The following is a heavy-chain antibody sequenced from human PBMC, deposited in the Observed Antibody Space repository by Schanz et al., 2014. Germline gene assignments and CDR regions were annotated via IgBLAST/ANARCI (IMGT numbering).Heavy chain of an antibody. V-gene: IGHV3-9*01. CDR2: ISWNSGTA. Sequence: EVQLVESGGGLIQPGGSLRLSCAASGFTFDDYAMHWVRQAPGKGLEYVSGISWNSGTAVYADSVKGRFTISRDNAKNSLYLQMNSLRAEDTALYYCARVELSVYYYAMDVWGQGTTVTVSS. D-gene: IGHD2-15*01. CDR3: ARVELSVYYYAMDV. CDR1: GFTFDDYA. J-gene: IGHJ6*02.